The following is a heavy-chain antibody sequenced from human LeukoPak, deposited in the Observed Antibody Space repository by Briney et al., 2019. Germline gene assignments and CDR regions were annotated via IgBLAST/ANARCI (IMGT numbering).Heavy chain of an antibody. CDR3: ARSLVRARIDY. J-gene: IGHJ4*02. D-gene: IGHD2-15*01. CDR1: GGSISSGDYY. CDR2: IYYSGST. V-gene: IGHV4-30-4*01. Sequence: TLSLTCTVSGGSISSGDYYWSWIRQPPGKGLEWIGYIYYSGSTYYNPPLKSRVTISVDTSKNQFSLKLSSVTAADTAVYYCARSLVRARIDYWGQGTLVTVSS.